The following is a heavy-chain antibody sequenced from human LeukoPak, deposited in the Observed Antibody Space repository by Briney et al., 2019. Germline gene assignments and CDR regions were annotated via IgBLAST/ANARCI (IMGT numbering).Heavy chain of an antibody. CDR2: ISSSSSYT. V-gene: IGHV3-11*06. J-gene: IGHJ3*02. CDR1: GFTFSDYY. CDR3: ARRADTVDI. Sequence: PGGSLRLSCAASGFTFSDYYMSWIRQAPGKGLEWVSYISSSSSYTNYADSVKGRFTISRDNSKDTLFLQMNSLTAEDTAVYYCARRADTVDIWGQGTMVTVSS.